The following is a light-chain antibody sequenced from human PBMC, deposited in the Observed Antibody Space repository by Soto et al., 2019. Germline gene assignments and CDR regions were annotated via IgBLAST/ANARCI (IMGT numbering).Light chain of an antibody. CDR1: QSISSW. Sequence: DIQMTQSPSTLSASVGDRVTITCRASQSISSWLAWYQQKPGKAPKLLIYDASSLESGVPSRFSGSGSGTEFTLTISSLQPDDFATYYCQQDNSHSETFGQGTKVEIK. CDR2: DAS. CDR3: QQDNSHSET. J-gene: IGKJ1*01. V-gene: IGKV1-5*01.